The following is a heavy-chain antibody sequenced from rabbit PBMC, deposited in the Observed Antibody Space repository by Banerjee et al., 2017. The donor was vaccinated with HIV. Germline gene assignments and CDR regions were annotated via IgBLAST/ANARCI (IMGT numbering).Heavy chain of an antibody. CDR1: GFDFRRYYL. D-gene: IGHD4-1*01. CDR2: MNTYTGKA. J-gene: IGHJ4*01. V-gene: IGHV1S45*01. Sequence: QEQVKETGGGLVQPGGSLTLSCKASGFDFRRYYLSWVRQAPGKGLEWIACMNTYTGKAVYATWTKGRFTVSKASSTTVTLHMTSLTAADTATYSCARDLVGVIGWNFGLWGPGTLVTVS. CDR3: ARDLVGVIGWNFGL.